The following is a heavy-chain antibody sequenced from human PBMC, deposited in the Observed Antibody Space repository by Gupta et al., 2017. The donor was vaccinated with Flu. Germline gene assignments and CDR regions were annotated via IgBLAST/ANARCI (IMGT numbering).Heavy chain of an antibody. Sequence: QVQLVQSGAEVKQTGASVKVSCKASGYSFIGYYIYWVRHAPGHGLEWMGWINTNTGQTNYAHKFQGRVTMTSDASISTAYMELSGLRSDDTAVFYCARSLWSNIQHWGQGTLVRVSS. D-gene: IGHD2-8*02. CDR1: GYSFIGYY. J-gene: IGHJ1*01. CDR3: ARSLWSNIQH. V-gene: IGHV1-2*02. CDR2: INTNTGQT.